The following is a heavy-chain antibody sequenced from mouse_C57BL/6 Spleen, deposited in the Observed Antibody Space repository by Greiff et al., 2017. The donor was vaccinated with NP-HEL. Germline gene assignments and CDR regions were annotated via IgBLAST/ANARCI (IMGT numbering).Heavy chain of an antibody. CDR3: TRELVSNPMDY. CDR2: ISSGGDYI. Sequence: EVKLVESGEGLVKPGGSLKLSCAASGFTFSSYAMSWVRQTPEKRLEWVAYISSGGDYIYYADTVKGRFTISRDNARNTLYMQMSSLKSEDTAMYYCTRELVSNPMDYWGQGTSVTVSS. V-gene: IGHV5-9-1*02. J-gene: IGHJ4*01. CDR1: GFTFSSYA. D-gene: IGHD2-5*01.